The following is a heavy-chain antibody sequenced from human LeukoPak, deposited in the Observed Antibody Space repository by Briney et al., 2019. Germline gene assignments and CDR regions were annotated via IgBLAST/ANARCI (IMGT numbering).Heavy chain of an antibody. J-gene: IGHJ4*02. Sequence: GGSLGLSCAASGFTFSSYSMNWVRQAPGKGLEWVSSISSSSSYIYYADSVKGRFTISRDNAKNSLYLQMNSLRAEDTAVYYCARDPAFDYGADYWGQGTLVTVSS. V-gene: IGHV3-21*01. CDR1: GFTFSSYS. D-gene: IGHD4-17*01. CDR2: ISSSSSYI. CDR3: ARDPAFDYGADY.